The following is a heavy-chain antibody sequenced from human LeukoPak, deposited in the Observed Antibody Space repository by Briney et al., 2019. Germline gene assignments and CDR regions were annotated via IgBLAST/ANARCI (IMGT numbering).Heavy chain of an antibody. CDR1: GFTFSNYI. J-gene: IGHJ4*02. CDR2: IEKNGSYV. V-gene: IGHV3-21*01. D-gene: IGHD1-26*01. CDR3: AREGVGIKDLDY. Sequence: GGSLRLSCAASGFTFSNYIMDWVRQAPGKGLEWVSSIEKNGSYVYHVDSVRGRFTISRDNAKNSLYLQMNSLRAEDTAVYYCAREGVGIKDLDYWGQGTLVTVSS.